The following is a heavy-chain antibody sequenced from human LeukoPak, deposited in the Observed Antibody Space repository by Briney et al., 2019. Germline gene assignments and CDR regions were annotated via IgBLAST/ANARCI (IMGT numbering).Heavy chain of an antibody. J-gene: IGHJ4*02. CDR1: GYTFTSYF. Sequence: ASVKVSCKSSGYTFTSYFMHWVRQAPGQGLEWMGIINPTGGSTTYAQKFQGRVTMTRDTSTSTVYMELSSLRSEDTAVFYCARVSHNGSDYWGQGTLVTVSS. D-gene: IGHD1-1*01. V-gene: IGHV1-46*01. CDR2: INPTGGST. CDR3: ARVSHNGSDY.